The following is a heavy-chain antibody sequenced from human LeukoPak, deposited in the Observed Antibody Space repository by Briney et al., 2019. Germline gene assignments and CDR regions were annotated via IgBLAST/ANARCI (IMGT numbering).Heavy chain of an antibody. CDR1: GFPFSSYA. CDR3: AKGGRGYFDY. CDR2: ISGSGGST. D-gene: IGHD3-10*01. V-gene: IGHV3-23*01. Sequence: PGGSLRLSCAASGFPFSSYAMSWVRQAPGEGLEWVSAISGSGGSTYYADSVKGRFTISRDNSKNTLYLQMNSLRAEDTAVYHCAKGGRGYFDYWGQGTLVTVSS. J-gene: IGHJ4*02.